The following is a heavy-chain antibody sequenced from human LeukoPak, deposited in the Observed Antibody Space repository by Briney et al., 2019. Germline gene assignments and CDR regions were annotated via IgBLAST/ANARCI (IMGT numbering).Heavy chain of an antibody. J-gene: IGHJ4*02. Sequence: ASVKVSCKASGYTFTSYGISWVREAPGQGLEWMGWISAYNGNTKYTQKLPGRVTMTTDTSTRTAYMELWCLRSDHTAVSYCPTASLAPYCSSTSCYLGPNSPLDYWGQGTLVTVSS. D-gene: IGHD2-2*01. CDR3: PTASLAPYCSSTSCYLGPNSPLDY. V-gene: IGHV1-18*04. CDR1: GYTFTSYG. CDR2: ISAYNGNT.